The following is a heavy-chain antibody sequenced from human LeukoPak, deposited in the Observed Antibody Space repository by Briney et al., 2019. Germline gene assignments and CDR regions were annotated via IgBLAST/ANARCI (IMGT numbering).Heavy chain of an antibody. V-gene: IGHV3-7*05. CDR1: GFTFSSSA. D-gene: IGHD3-22*01. CDR3: ARLSDDISRFGLDV. J-gene: IGHJ6*02. CDR2: IKRDGAET. Sequence: GGSLRLSCAASGFTFSSSAMSWVRQAPGKGLEWVANIKRDGAETYYVDSVRGRFTISRDNAENSLYLQMNHLKAEDTAVYYCARLSDDISRFGLDVWGRGTTVTVSS.